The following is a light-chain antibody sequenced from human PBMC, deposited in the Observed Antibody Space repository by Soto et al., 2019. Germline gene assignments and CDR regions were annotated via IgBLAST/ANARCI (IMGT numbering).Light chain of an antibody. CDR2: DAS. V-gene: IGKV3-11*01. Sequence: EIEVTQSPATLSLSPGERVTISCRASQSVSSFLAWYQQKPGQAPRLLIYDASNRATGVPARLTGGGSGTVFTLPIRSVQPEDSAVYYCQQRGNWWTFGQGTKVDIK. CDR1: QSVSSF. J-gene: IGKJ1*01. CDR3: QQRGNWWT.